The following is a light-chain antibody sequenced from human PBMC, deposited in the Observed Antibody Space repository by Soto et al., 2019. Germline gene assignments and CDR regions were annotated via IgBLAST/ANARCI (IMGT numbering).Light chain of an antibody. J-gene: IGKJ5*01. Sequence: DIQMTQSPSTLSASVGDTVTVTCRASQGIDSSFAWYQQKPGKAPKLLIYAASTLQSGVPSRFSGSGSGTDFTLTISSLQPEDFATYYCQQLNSYPPTFGQGTRLEIK. V-gene: IGKV1-9*01. CDR2: AAS. CDR3: QQLNSYPPT. CDR1: QGIDSS.